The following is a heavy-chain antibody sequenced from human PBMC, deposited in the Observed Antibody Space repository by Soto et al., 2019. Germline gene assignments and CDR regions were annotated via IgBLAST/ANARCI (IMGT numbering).Heavy chain of an antibody. CDR3: VWLVARLIDY. D-gene: IGHD6-19*01. J-gene: IGHJ4*02. Sequence: ASVKVSCKASGYTFTSSAITWVRQAPGQGLEWMGWISTYNGNTNYAQNLQGRVTMTTDTFTSTAYVEIRSLRSDDTAVYYCVWLVARLIDYWGQGTLVTVSS. CDR2: ISTYNGNT. CDR1: GYTFTSSA. V-gene: IGHV1-18*01.